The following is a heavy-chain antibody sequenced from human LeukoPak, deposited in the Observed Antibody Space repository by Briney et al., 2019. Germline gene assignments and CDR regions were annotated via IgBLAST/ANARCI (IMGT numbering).Heavy chain of an antibody. CDR2: ISAYNGNT. D-gene: IGHD3-16*02. J-gene: IGHJ3*02. V-gene: IGHV1-18*01. Sequence: ASVNVSCKASGYTFTSYGISWVRQAPGQGLEWMGWISAYNGNTNYAQKLQGRVTMTTDTSTSTAYMELRSLRSDDTAVYYCARTLMADYVWGSYRFVAFDIWGQGTMVTVSS. CDR3: ARTLMADYVWGSYRFVAFDI. CDR1: GYTFTSYG.